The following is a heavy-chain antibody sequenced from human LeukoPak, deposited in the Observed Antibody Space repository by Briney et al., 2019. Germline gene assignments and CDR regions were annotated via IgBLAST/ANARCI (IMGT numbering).Heavy chain of an antibody. J-gene: IGHJ4*02. D-gene: IGHD5-12*01. CDR2: ISSTGGST. Sequence: GGPLRLSCTASGFTFSNFWMGWVRQAPGKGLEWVSTISSTGGSTFHADSVKGRFTISRDNSKNTLYLQMNSLRAEDTAVYYCAKGDSGYGYFDYWGQGTLVTVSS. V-gene: IGHV3-23*01. CDR3: AKGDSGYGYFDY. CDR1: GFTFSNFW.